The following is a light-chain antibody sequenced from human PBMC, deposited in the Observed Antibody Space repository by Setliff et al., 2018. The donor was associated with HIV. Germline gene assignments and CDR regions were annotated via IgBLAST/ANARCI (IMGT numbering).Light chain of an antibody. V-gene: IGLV2-14*03. J-gene: IGLJ1*01. CDR3: SSNTSKSTYV. CDR1: SSDVGGYNC. Sequence: QSVLTQPASLSGSPGQSITISCTGTSSDVGGYNCVSWYQQHPGKAPKLMIYDVSNRPSGVSNRFSGSKSGNTASLTISGLQAEDEADYYCSSNTSKSTYVFGSGTKVTV. CDR2: DVS.